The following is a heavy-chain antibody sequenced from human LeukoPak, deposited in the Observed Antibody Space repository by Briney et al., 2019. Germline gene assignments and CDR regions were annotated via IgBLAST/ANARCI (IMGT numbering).Heavy chain of an antibody. CDR3: ARVDGYDFWSGYYNYYYYGMDV. D-gene: IGHD3-3*01. Sequence: PGGSLRLSCAASGFTFSDYYMSWIRQAPGKGLEWVSYISSSVSTIYYADSVKGRFTISRDNAKNPLYLQMNSLRAEDTAVYYCARVDGYDFWSGYYNYYYYGMDVWGQGTTVTVSS. CDR2: ISSSVSTI. J-gene: IGHJ6*02. CDR1: GFTFSDYY. V-gene: IGHV3-11*01.